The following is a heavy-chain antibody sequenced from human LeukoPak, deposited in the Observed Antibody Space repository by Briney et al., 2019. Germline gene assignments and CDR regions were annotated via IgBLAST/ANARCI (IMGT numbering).Heavy chain of an antibody. CDR2: IKQDGSEK. CDR3: ARASGYSYGSDAFDI. CDR1: GFTFSSYW. D-gene: IGHD5-18*01. J-gene: IGHJ3*02. V-gene: IGHV3-7*01. Sequence: GGSLRLSCAASGFTFSSYWMCWVRQAPGKGLEWVANIKQDGSEKYYVDSVKGRFTISRDNAKNSLYLQMNSLRAEDTAVYYCARASGYSYGSDAFDIWGQGTMVTVSS.